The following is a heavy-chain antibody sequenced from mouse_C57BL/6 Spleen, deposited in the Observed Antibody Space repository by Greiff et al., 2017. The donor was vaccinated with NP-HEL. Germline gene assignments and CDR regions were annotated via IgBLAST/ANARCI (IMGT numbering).Heavy chain of an antibody. Sequence: QVQLKQPGAELVKPGASVKLSCKASGYTFTSYWMHWVKQRPGQGLEWIGMIHPNSGSTNYNEKFKSKATLTVDKSFSTAYMQLSSLTSEDSAVYYCARSGDTTRGFAYWGQGTLVTVSA. CDR1: GYTFTSYW. CDR2: IHPNSGST. CDR3: ARSGDTTRGFAY. D-gene: IGHD2-12*01. J-gene: IGHJ3*01. V-gene: IGHV1-64*01.